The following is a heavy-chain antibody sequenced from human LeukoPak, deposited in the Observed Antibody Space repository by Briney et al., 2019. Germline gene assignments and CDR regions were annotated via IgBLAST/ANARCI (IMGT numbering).Heavy chain of an antibody. J-gene: IGHJ5*02. CDR3: ARDANWGQTGTNWFDP. V-gene: IGHV3-33*01. Sequence: GRSLRLSCAASGFTFSSYGMHWARQAPGKGLEWVAVIWYDGSNKYYADSVKGRFTISRDNSKNTLYLQMNSLRAEDTAVYYCARDANWGQTGTNWFDPWGQGTLVTVSS. CDR1: GFTFSSYG. D-gene: IGHD1-7*01. CDR2: IWYDGSNK.